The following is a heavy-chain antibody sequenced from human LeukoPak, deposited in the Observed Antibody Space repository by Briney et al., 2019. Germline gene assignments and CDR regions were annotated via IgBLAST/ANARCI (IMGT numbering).Heavy chain of an antibody. CDR3: ARVGYGDYDY. J-gene: IGHJ4*02. Sequence: SETLSLTCAVYGGSFSGYYWSWIRQPPGKGLEWIGEINHSGSTNYNPSLKSRVTISVDTSKNQFSLKLSSVTAADTAVHYCARVGYGDYDYWGQGTLVTVSS. V-gene: IGHV4-34*01. CDR1: GGSFSGYY. CDR2: INHSGST. D-gene: IGHD4-17*01.